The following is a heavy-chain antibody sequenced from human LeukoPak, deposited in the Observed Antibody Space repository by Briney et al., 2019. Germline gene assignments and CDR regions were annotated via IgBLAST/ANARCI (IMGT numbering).Heavy chain of an antibody. CDR3: AKDPTHYRVWDYYETIGLSY. J-gene: IGHJ4*02. CDR2: IRYDGSNK. CDR1: GFTFSSYV. Sequence: GGSLRLSCAASGFTFSSYVMHWVRQAPGKGLEWVAFIRYDGSNKYYADSVKGRFTISRDNSKNTLNLQMNSLRAEDTAVYYCAKDPTHYRVWDYYETIGLSYWGQGTLVTVSS. V-gene: IGHV3-30*02. D-gene: IGHD3-22*01.